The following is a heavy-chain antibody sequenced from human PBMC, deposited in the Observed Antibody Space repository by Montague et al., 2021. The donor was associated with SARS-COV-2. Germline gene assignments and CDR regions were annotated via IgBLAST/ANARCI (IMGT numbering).Heavy chain of an antibody. J-gene: IGHJ4*02. D-gene: IGHD4-23*01. V-gene: IGHV4-4*02. CDR2: IYQGAST. CDR3: VRAGGFHNRHPF. Sequence: SETLSLTCAVSGDSIMTTDCWSWVRQPPGKVLEWIGEIYQGASTNYNPSLKSRVTMLVDRSKNQVSLELYSVTAADTALYYCVRAGGFHNRHPFWGQGALVIVSS. CDR1: GDSIMTTDC.